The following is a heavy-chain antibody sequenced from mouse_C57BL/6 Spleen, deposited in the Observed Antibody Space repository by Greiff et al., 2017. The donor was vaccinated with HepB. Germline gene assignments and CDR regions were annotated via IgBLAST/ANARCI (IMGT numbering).Heavy chain of an antibody. D-gene: IGHD2-3*01. Sequence: EVQLQESGPGLVKPSQSLSLTCSVTGYSITSGYYWNWIRQFPGNKLEWMGYISYDGSNNYNPSLKNRISITRDTSKNQFFLKLNSVTTEDTATYYCARRGYYEDYWGQGTTLTVSS. CDR3: ARRGYYEDY. CDR2: ISYDGSN. CDR1: GYSITSGYY. J-gene: IGHJ2*01. V-gene: IGHV3-6*01.